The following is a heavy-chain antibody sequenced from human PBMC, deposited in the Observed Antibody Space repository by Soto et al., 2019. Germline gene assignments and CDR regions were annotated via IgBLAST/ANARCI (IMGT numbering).Heavy chain of an antibody. CDR1: GFTFDDYA. CDR3: AKDPDKVVAATSYMDV. J-gene: IGHJ6*03. Sequence: GGSLRLSCAASGFTFDDYAMHWVRQAPGKGLEWVSGISWNSGSIGYADSVKGRFTISRDNAKNSLYLQMNSLRAEDTALYYCAKDPDKVVAATSYMDVWGKGTTVTVSS. CDR2: ISWNSGSI. D-gene: IGHD2-15*01. V-gene: IGHV3-9*01.